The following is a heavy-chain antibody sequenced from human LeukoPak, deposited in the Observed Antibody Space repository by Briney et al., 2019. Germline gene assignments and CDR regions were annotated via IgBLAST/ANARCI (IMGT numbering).Heavy chain of an antibody. Sequence: SVRVSCKASGGTFSSYAISWVRQAPGQGLEWMGGIIPIFGTANYAQKFQGRVTINADESTSTAYMELSSLRSEDTAVYYCAREGHDSHDAFDIWGQGTMVTVSS. J-gene: IGHJ3*02. CDR3: AREGHDSHDAFDI. CDR1: GGTFSSYA. D-gene: IGHD3-22*01. V-gene: IGHV1-69*01. CDR2: IIPIFGTA.